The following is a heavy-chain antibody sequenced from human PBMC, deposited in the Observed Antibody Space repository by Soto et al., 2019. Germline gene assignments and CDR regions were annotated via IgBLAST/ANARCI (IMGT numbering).Heavy chain of an antibody. V-gene: IGHV3-30*18. D-gene: IGHD1-26*01. CDR1: GFTFRSYG. J-gene: IGHJ3*02. Sequence: LRLSCAASGFTFRSYGMHWVRQAPAEGLEWVAVISYDGSNKYYADSVKGRFTISRDNSKNTLYLQMNSLRAEDTAVYYCAKGGVGSTSNAFDIWGQGTMVTVS. CDR3: AKGGVGSTSNAFDI. CDR2: ISYDGSNK.